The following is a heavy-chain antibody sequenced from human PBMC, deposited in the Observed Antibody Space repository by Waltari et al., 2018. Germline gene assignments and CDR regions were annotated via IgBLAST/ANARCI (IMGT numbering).Heavy chain of an antibody. Sequence: EVQLVESGGGLVKPGGSLRLSCAASGFRFRSYGMGWVRQAPGEGLHWVATISSTSIYIYDTDSLRGRFAISRDNARDSLYLQMNSLRAEDTAVYYCARDPGSGRYFDYWGQGTLVTVSS. V-gene: IGHV3-21*02. CDR3: ARDPGSGRYFDY. D-gene: IGHD1-26*01. CDR1: GFRFRSYG. J-gene: IGHJ4*02. CDR2: ISSTSIYI.